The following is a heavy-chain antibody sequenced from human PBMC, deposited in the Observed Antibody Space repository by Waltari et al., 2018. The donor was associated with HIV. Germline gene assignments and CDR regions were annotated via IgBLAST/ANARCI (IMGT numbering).Heavy chain of an antibody. CDR2: ISRSGNRT. CDR3: ARGRQWLAFDF. CDR1: GFAFTDSY. V-gene: IGHV3-11*01. D-gene: IGHD6-19*01. Sequence: QMQLVESGGRLVKPGGSLRLSCAASGFAFTDSYMTWVRQPPGKGREFVAYISRSGNRTYYADSVRGRFNISRDNAAKFLYLQMDSLRVDDTATYYCARGRQWLAFDFWGQGNVVAASS. J-gene: IGHJ4*02.